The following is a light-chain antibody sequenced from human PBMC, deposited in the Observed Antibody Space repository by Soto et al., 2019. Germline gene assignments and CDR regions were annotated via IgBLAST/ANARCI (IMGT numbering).Light chain of an antibody. J-gene: IGKJ1*01. CDR2: GTS. CDR3: QQSFNTPLT. CDR1: HNIGRF. Sequence: DIQMTQSPSSLYASVGDRVTMTCRASHNIGRFLNWYQQKGGNAPKLLIYGTSNLASGVPLRFRSGGSGTDFTLTISTLQPEDFATYYCQQSFNTPLTFGQGTKVDSK. V-gene: IGKV1-39*01.